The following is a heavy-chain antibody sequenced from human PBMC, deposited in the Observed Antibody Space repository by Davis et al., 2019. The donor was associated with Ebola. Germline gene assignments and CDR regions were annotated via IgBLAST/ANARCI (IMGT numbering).Heavy chain of an antibody. J-gene: IGHJ4*02. Sequence: GESLKISCAASGFTFSSYSMNWVRQAPGKGLEWVSSISSSSSYIYYADSVKGRFTISRDNAKNSLYLQMNSLRAEDTAVYYCARDSSCYSIADYWGQGTLVTVSS. CDR1: GFTFSSYS. D-gene: IGHD3-22*01. V-gene: IGHV3-21*01. CDR3: ARDSSCYSIADY. CDR2: ISSSSSYI.